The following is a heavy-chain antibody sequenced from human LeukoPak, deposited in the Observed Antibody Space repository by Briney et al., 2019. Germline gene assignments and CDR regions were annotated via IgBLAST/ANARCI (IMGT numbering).Heavy chain of an antibody. CDR3: ASSGYDLEWYFDL. CDR2: MSSSGDSI. D-gene: IGHD5-12*01. CDR1: GFTFSTYT. V-gene: IGHV3-21*01. J-gene: IGHJ2*01. Sequence: GGSLRLSCAASGFTFSTYTINWVRQAPGKGLQWVSSMSSSGDSIHLADSVKGRFSISRDSANNSLYLQMNSLGAEDTAVYYCASSGYDLEWYFDLWGSGTLVTVSS.